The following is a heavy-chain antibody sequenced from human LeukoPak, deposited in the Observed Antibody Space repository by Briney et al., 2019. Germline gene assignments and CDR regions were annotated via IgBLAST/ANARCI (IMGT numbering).Heavy chain of an antibody. V-gene: IGHV4-4*02. CDR3: ARDVWNYGMDV. CDR1: GGSISSSNW. CDR2: IYHSEST. J-gene: IGHJ6*02. Sequence: PSETLSLTCACSGGSISSSNWGSWGRQPPGKGLEWIGEIYHSESTNYNRSLKSQVTISVDKSKSQFSLKLSSVTAANTAVYYCARDVWNYGMDVWGQGTTVTVSS. D-gene: IGHD2-8*01.